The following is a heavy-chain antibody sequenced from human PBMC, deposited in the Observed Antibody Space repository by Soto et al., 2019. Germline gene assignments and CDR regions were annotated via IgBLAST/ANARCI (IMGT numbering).Heavy chain of an antibody. CDR3: ANGRKYYYDSSGYYYEWYFDY. CDR1: GFTFSNYG. CDR2: ISYDGSNK. Sequence: QVQLVESGGGVVQPGRSLRLSCAASGFTFSNYGRHWVRQAPGKGLEWVAVISYDGSNKYYADSVKGRFTISRDNSKNTLYLPMNSLRAEDTAVFYCANGRKYYYDSSGYYYEWYFDYWGQGTLVTFSS. D-gene: IGHD3-22*01. V-gene: IGHV3-30*18. J-gene: IGHJ4*02.